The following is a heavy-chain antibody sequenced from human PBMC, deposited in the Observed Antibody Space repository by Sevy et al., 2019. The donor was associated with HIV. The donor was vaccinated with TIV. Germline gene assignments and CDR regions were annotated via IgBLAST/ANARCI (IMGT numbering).Heavy chain of an antibody. V-gene: IGHV4-59*08. CDR1: GGSITSLY. D-gene: IGHD1-26*01. CDR3: AGENAWGRGYS. Sequence: SESLSLTCTVSGGSITSLYWNWIRQPPGKGLEWFANIYYNGHINYNPSLKSRVTLSLDTSKNQFSLRLSSVTAADMAMYYCAGENAWGRGYSWGQGTLVTVSS. CDR2: IYYNGHI. J-gene: IGHJ4*02.